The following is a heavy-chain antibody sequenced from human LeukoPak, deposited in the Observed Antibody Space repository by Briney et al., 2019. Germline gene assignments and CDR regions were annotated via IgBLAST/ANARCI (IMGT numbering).Heavy chain of an antibody. Sequence: PGRSLRLSCAASGFTFSSYGMHWVRQAPGKGLEWVAVISYDGSNKYYADSVKGRFTLSRDNSKNTLYLQMNSLRAEDTAVYYCAKESSSSWNKFDYWGQGTLVTVSS. CDR2: ISYDGSNK. CDR1: GFTFSSYG. CDR3: AKESSSSWNKFDY. D-gene: IGHD6-13*01. V-gene: IGHV3-30*18. J-gene: IGHJ4*02.